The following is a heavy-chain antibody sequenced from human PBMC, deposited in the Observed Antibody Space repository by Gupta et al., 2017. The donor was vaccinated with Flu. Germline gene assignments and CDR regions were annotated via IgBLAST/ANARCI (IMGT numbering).Heavy chain of an antibody. V-gene: IGHV3-74*03. Sequence: YADAVKGRFTISRDNAKNNLYLQMNSRSVEDMAVYYCARARYGSSYGMDVWGQGTTVTVSS. CDR3: ARARYGSSYGMDV. J-gene: IGHJ6*02. D-gene: IGHD6-13*01.